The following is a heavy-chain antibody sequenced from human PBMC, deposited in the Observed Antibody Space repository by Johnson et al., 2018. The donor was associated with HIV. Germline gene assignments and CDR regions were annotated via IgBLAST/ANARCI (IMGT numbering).Heavy chain of an antibody. CDR2: ITGTGGST. CDR1: GFTFSSYG. Sequence: VQLVESGGGVVQPGRSLRLSCAASGFTFSSYGMSWVRQAPGKGLEWVSGITGTGGSTYYADSVKGRFTISRDNSKNTLYLQMNSLRAEDTAVYYCASQVRGLRLGVDAFDIWGQGTVVTVSS. CDR3: ASQVRGLRLGVDAFDI. V-gene: IGHV3-23*04. J-gene: IGHJ3*02. D-gene: IGHD5-12*01.